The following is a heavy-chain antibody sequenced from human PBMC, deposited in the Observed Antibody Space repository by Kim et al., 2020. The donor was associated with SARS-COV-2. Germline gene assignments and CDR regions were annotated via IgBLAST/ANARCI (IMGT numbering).Heavy chain of an antibody. CDR3: ATGTGDDFWSGYSLHYYYGMDV. CDR2: FDPEDGET. J-gene: IGHJ6*02. D-gene: IGHD3-3*01. CDR1: GYTLTELS. Sequence: ASVKVSCKVSGYTLTELSMHWVRQAPGKGLEWMGGFDPEDGETIYAQKFQGRVTMTEDTSTDTAYMELSSLRSEDTAVYYCATGTGDDFWSGYSLHYYYGMDVWGQGTTVTVSS. V-gene: IGHV1-24*01.